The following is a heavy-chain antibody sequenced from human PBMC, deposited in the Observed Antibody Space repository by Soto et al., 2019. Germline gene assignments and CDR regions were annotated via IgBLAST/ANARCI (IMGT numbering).Heavy chain of an antibody. CDR3: ARLYYYDSSGYYPGFDY. Sequence: QVQLQESGPGLVKPSQTLSLTCTVSGGSISSGDYYWSWIRQPPGKGLEWIGYIYYSGSTYYNPSLKSRVTISVDTSKTPFSLKLSSVTAADTAVYYCARLYYYDSSGYYPGFDYWGQGTLVTVSS. CDR1: GGSISSGDYY. CDR2: IYYSGST. D-gene: IGHD3-22*01. J-gene: IGHJ4*02. V-gene: IGHV4-30-4*01.